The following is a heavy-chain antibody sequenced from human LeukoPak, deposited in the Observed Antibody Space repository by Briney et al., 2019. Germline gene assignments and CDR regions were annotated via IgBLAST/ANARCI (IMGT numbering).Heavy chain of an antibody. CDR1: GGSFSGYY. D-gene: IGHD6-19*01. CDR2: INHRGST. V-gene: IGHV4-34*01. CDR3: ARDANPYSSGWLDY. Sequence: SETLSLTCAVYGGSFSGYYWSWIRQPPGKGLEWIGEINHRGSTNYNPSLKSRVTISVDTSKNQFSLKLSSVTAADTAVYYCARDANPYSSGWLDYWGQGTLVTVSS. J-gene: IGHJ4*02.